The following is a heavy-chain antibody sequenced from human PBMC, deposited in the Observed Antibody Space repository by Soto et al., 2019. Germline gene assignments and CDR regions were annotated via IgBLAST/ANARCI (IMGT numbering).Heavy chain of an antibody. J-gene: IGHJ6*02. D-gene: IGHD6-19*01. CDR2: MNPNSGNT. CDR3: ARVDSSGWFNYYYYGMDV. CDR1: GYTFTSYD. Sequence: EASVKVSCKASGYTFTSYDINWVRQATGQGLEWMGWMNPNSGNTGYAQKFQGRVTMTRNTSISTAYTELSSLRSEDTAVYYCARVDSSGWFNYYYYGMDVWGQGTTVTVSS. V-gene: IGHV1-8*01.